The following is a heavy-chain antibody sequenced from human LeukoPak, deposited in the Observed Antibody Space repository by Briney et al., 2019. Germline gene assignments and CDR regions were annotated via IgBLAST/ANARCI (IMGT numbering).Heavy chain of an antibody. CDR3: ARAGIAVAGTIDY. D-gene: IGHD6-19*01. J-gene: IGHJ4*02. CDR2: INPNSGGT. V-gene: IGHV1-2*02. Sequence: GASVKVSCKASGYTFTGYYMHWVRQAPGQGLEWMGWINPNSGGTNCAQKFQGRVTMTRDTSISTAYMELSRLRSDDTAVYYCARAGIAVAGTIDYWGQGTLVTVSS. CDR1: GYTFTGYY.